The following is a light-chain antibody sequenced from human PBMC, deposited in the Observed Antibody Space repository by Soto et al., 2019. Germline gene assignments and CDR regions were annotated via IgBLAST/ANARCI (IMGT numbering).Light chain of an antibody. CDR1: SRDIGGYNY. J-gene: IGLJ1*01. CDR2: EVS. CDR3: SSYAGSNLGV. Sequence: QSVLTQPPSASGSPGQSVTISCTGTSRDIGGYNYVSWYQQHPGKAPKLMIYEVSKRPSGVPDRLSGSKSGNTASLTVSGLQAEDEADYYCSSYAGSNLGVFGTGTKVTVL. V-gene: IGLV2-8*01.